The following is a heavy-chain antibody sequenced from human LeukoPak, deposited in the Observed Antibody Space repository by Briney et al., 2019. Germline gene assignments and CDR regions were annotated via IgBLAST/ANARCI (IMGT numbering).Heavy chain of an antibody. CDR3: AKAPNIMCTNGVCPFDY. J-gene: IGHJ4*02. CDR1: GFTFSSYA. CDR2: ISGSGGST. V-gene: IGHV3-23*01. Sequence: AGGSLRLSCAASGFTFSSYARSWVGQAPGKGLEWVSAISGSGGSTYYADSVKGRFTISRDNSKNTLYLQMNNLRAEDTAVYYCAKAPNIMCTNGVCPFDYWGQGTLVTVSS. D-gene: IGHD2-8*01.